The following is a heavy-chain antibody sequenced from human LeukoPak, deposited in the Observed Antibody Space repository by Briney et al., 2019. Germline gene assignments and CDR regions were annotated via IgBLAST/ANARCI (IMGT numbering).Heavy chain of an antibody. Sequence: GGSLRLSCAASGFTFSSYEMNWVRQAPGKGLEWVSYISSSGSTIYYADSVKGRFTISRANAKNPLYLQRSSLRAEDTAIYYCARGYYDSSGYYYADYWGQGTLVTASS. V-gene: IGHV3-48*03. CDR2: ISSSGSTI. D-gene: IGHD3-22*01. J-gene: IGHJ4*02. CDR1: GFTFSSYE. CDR3: ARGYYDSSGYYYADY.